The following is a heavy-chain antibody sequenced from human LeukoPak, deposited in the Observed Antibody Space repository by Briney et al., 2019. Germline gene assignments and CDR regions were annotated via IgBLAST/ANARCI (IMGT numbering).Heavy chain of an antibody. V-gene: IGHV3-33*08. J-gene: IGHJ5*02. Sequence: GGSLRLSCAASGFTFSGSAMHWVRQAPGKGLEWVAVIWYDGSNKYYADSVKGRFTISRDNSKNTLYLQMNSLRAEDTAVYYCARDGYSSSWYKFTYNWFDPWGQGTLVTVSS. CDR1: GFTFSGSA. D-gene: IGHD6-13*01. CDR2: IWYDGSNK. CDR3: ARDGYSSSWYKFTYNWFDP.